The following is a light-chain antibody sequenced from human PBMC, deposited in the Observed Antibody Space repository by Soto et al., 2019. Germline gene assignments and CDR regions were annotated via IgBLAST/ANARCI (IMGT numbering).Light chain of an antibody. V-gene: IGLV1-40*01. CDR1: SSNIGAGYD. J-gene: IGLJ1*01. CDR2: GNS. Sequence: VLTQPPSVSGAPGQRVTISCTGSSSNIGAGYDVHWYQQLPGTAPKLLIYGNSNRPSGVPDRFSGSKSGTSASLAITGLQAEDEADYYCQSYDSSLSGSYVFGTGTKVTVL. CDR3: QSYDSSLSGSYV.